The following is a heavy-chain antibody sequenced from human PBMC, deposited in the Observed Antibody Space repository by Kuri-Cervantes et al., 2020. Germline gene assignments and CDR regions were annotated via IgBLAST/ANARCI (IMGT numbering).Heavy chain of an antibody. CDR3: ARARIAAAGTWDY. D-gene: IGHD6-13*01. J-gene: IGHJ4*02. CDR1: GYTFTSYD. Sequence: ASVKVSCKASGYTFTSYDINWVRQATGQGLEWMGWMNPNSGNTGYAQKFQGRVTMTRNTSISTAYMELSSLRSEDTAVYYCARARIAAAGTWDYWGQGTLVTVSS. V-gene: IGHV1-8*01. CDR2: MNPNSGNT.